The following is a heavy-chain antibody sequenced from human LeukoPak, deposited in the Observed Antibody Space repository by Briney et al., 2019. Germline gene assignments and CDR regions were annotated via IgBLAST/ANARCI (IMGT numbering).Heavy chain of an antibody. J-gene: IGHJ5*02. Sequence: PGGSLRLSCAASGFTFSSYWMTWVRQAPGKGLEWVSNIKKDGGDKYYVDSVKGRFTISRDNAKNSLYLHMNSLRAEDTAIYFCVRGSSGIVVRGIAWSWFDPWGQGTLVTVSS. CDR1: GFTFSSYW. D-gene: IGHD3-10*01. CDR3: VRGSSGIVVRGIAWSWFDP. V-gene: IGHV3-7*05. CDR2: IKKDGGDK.